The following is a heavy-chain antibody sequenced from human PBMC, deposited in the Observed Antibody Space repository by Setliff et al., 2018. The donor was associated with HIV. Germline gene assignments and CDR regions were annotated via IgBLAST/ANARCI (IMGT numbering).Heavy chain of an antibody. CDR2: MNPDSGNT. J-gene: IGHJ4*02. Sequence: ASVKVSCKASGYTFSNYDIYWVRQTTGQGLEWMGWMNPDSGNTGYAQKFQGRVTVTRDTSINTAYMELSSLRYDDTAIYYCARSPDPYSGTTDYWGQGTLVTVSS. D-gene: IGHD1-26*01. CDR1: GYTFSNYD. CDR3: ARSPDPYSGTTDY. V-gene: IGHV1-8*02.